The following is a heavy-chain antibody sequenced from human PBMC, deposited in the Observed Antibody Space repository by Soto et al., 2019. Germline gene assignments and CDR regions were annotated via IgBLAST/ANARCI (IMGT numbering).Heavy chain of an antibody. J-gene: IGHJ4*02. CDR2: ISSSSSTI. V-gene: IGHV3-48*01. D-gene: IGHD5-18*01. CDR1: GFTFSSYS. Sequence: GGSLRLSCAASGFTFSSYSMNWVRQAPGKGLEWVSYISSSSSTIYYADSVKGRFTISRDNAKNSLYLQMNSLRAEDTAVYYCAKDWGGGGYSYGPDPLPWFYFDYWGQGTLVTVSS. CDR3: AKDWGGGGYSYGPDPLPWFYFDY.